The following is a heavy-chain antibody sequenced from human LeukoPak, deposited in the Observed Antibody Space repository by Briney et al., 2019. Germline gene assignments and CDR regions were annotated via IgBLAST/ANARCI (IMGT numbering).Heavy chain of an antibody. CDR3: ATWIQLKNLDY. V-gene: IGHV4-39*01. Sequence: PSETLSLTCTVSGGSISSSSYYWGWIRQPPGKGLEWIGTIYYSGNTYYNPSLKSRVTISVDTSKNQFSLKLSSVTAADTAMYYCATWIQLKNLDYWGQGTLVNVSS. CDR2: IYYSGNT. J-gene: IGHJ4*02. D-gene: IGHD5-18*01. CDR1: GGSISSSSYY.